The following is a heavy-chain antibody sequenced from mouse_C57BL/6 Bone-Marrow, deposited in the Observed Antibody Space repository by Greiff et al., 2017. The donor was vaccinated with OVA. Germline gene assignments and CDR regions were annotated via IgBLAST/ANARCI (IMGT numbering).Heavy chain of an antibody. V-gene: IGHV1-81*01. CDR3: ARSNWEGFAY. D-gene: IGHD4-1*01. CDR1: GYTFTSYG. Sequence: VQLQQSGAELARPGASVKLSCKASGYTFTSYGISWVKQRTGQGLEWIGEIYPRSGNTYYNEKFKGKATLTADKSSSTAYMELRSLTSEDSAVYFCARSNWEGFAYGGQGTLVTVSA. CDR2: IYPRSGNT. J-gene: IGHJ3*01.